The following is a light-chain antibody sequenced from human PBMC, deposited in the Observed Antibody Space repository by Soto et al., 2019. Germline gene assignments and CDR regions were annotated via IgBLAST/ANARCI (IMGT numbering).Light chain of an antibody. Sequence: DIVLTQSPGTLSLSPGERATRSCRASQSISNRYLAWYHQKPGQAPRLLIYGTPNRATGIPDRFSGSGSGTDFTMTISRLALEVFALYYGQHDDCYPPMSTFGQGTRLDI. J-gene: IGKJ2*01. CDR2: GTP. V-gene: IGKV3-20*01. CDR1: QSISNRY. CDR3: QHDDCYPPMST.